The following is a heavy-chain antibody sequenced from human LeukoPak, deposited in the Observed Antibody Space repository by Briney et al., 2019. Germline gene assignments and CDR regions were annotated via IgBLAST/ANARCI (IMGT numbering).Heavy chain of an antibody. J-gene: IGHJ4*02. CDR2: ISSSGSTI. V-gene: IGHV3-11*01. D-gene: IGHD6-13*01. Sequence: GGSLRLSCAASGFTFSDYYMSWIRQAPGKGLEWVSCISSSGSTIYYADSVKGRFTISRDNAKNSLYLQMNSLRAEDTAVYYCARGGEYSSSWYGNLNYWGQGTLVTVSS. CDR3: ARGGEYSSSWYGNLNY. CDR1: GFTFSDYY.